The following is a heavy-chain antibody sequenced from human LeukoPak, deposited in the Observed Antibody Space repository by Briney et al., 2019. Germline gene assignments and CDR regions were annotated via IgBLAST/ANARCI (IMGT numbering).Heavy chain of an antibody. V-gene: IGHV3-48*03. CDR2: INSSGSTI. CDR3: ARDSPPVTLDY. D-gene: IGHD4-17*01. CDR1: GFTFSSYD. J-gene: IGHJ4*02. Sequence: GGSLTLSCAASGFTFSSYDMNWVRQAPGKGLEWVSYINSSGSTIYYPYSVRRRFILLRDNAKNSLYLQMNSLRAEDTAVYYCARDSPPVTLDYWGQGTLVTVSS.